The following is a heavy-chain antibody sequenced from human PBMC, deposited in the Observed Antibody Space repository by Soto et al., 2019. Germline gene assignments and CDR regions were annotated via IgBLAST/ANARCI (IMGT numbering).Heavy chain of an antibody. CDR2: IYYSGST. CDR1: GGSISSYY. D-gene: IGHD5-12*01. J-gene: IGHJ4*02. V-gene: IGHV4-59*01. Sequence: SETLSLTCTVSGGSISSYYWSWIRQPPGKGLEWIGYIYYSGSTNYNPSLKSRVTISVDTSKNQFSLKLSSVTAADTAVYYCARQTGLDGYNYWGQGTLVTVSS. CDR3: ARQTGLDGYNY.